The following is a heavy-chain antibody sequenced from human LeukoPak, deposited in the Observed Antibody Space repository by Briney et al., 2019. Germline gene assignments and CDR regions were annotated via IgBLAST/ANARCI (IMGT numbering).Heavy chain of an antibody. CDR3: ARSLDVGFWFDP. D-gene: IGHD3-16*01. V-gene: IGHV1-2*02. CDR2: INPNSGGT. J-gene: IGHJ5*02. Sequence: GASVKVSCKTSGYTFTSYGINWVRQAPGQGLEWMGWINPNSGGTNYAQKFQGRVTMTRDTSISTAYMELSRLRSDDTAVYYCARSLDVGFWFDPWGQGTLVTVSS. CDR1: GYTFTSYG.